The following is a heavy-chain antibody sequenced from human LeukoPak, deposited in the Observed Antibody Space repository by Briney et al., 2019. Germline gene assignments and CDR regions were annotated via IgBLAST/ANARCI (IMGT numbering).Heavy chain of an antibody. CDR1: GGSISSGDYY. Sequence: SSQTLSLTCTVSGGSISSGDYYWSWIRQPPGKGLEYIGYIYYSGSTYHNPSLKSRITISVDTSKNQFSLKLSSVTAADTAVYYCARGTWSSSTDYWGQGTLVTVSS. J-gene: IGHJ4*02. CDR3: ARGTWSSSTDY. D-gene: IGHD6-6*01. V-gene: IGHV4-30-4*01. CDR2: IYYSGST.